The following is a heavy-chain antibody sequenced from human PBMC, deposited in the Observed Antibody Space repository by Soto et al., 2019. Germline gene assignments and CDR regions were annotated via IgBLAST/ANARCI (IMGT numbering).Heavy chain of an antibody. CDR2: ISAYNGNT. CDR1: GYTFTGYY. D-gene: IGHD6-13*01. CDR3: ARTSGYSSTDNWFDP. Sequence: ASVKVSCKASGYTFTGYYMLWVRQSPGQGLEWMGWISAYNGNTNNAQKFQGRVVVTTDTSTSTAYMELMNLRSDDMAVYYCARTSGYSSTDNWFDPWGQGTLVTVSS. V-gene: IGHV1-18*03. J-gene: IGHJ5*02.